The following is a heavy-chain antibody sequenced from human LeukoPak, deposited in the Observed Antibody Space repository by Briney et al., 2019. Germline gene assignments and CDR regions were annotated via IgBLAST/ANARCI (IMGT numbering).Heavy chain of an antibody. Sequence: GGSLRLSCGASGFTVSSNYMSWVRQAPGKGLEWVSVIYSGGSTYYADSVKGRFTISRDNSKNTLYLQMNSLRAEDTAVYYCASDHSYSSSWYSFDYWGQGTLVTVSS. CDR3: ASDHSYSSSWYSFDY. CDR2: IYSGGST. V-gene: IGHV3-53*01. CDR1: GFTVSSNY. D-gene: IGHD6-13*01. J-gene: IGHJ4*02.